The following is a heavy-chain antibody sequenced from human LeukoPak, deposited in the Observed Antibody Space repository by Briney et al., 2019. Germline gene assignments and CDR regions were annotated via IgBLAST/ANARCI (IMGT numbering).Heavy chain of an antibody. CDR2: IDPAGNT. Sequence: PGGSLRLSCTASGFTFRSYDMHWLRPATGKDLEWISAIDPAGNTWYSDSVKGRFTISRENAKSSLFLQMNSLRAADTAVYYCVREPSYTGTWWYPDLWGRGTLVTVSS. D-gene: IGHD1-14*01. V-gene: IGHV3-13*01. J-gene: IGHJ2*01. CDR3: VREPSYTGTWWYPDL. CDR1: GFTFRSYD.